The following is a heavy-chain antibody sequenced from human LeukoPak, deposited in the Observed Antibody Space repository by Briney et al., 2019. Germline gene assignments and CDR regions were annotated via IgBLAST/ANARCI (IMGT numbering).Heavy chain of an antibody. D-gene: IGHD3-16*01. J-gene: IGHJ3*01. CDR2: ISSTSTYI. Sequence: GGSLRLSCAASGFTFSSYSMIWVRQASGKGLEWVSSISSTSTYIYYADSVKGRFTISRDNAKNSLNLQMNSLRAEDTAVYHCARVLGGYFWGQGTMVTVSS. CDR3: ARVLGGYF. CDR1: GFTFSSYS. V-gene: IGHV3-21*01.